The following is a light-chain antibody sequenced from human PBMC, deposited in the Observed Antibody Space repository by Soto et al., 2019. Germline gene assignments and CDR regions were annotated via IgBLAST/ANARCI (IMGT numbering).Light chain of an antibody. CDR2: EVS. CDR3: NSYTSSSTYV. CDR1: SSDVGGYNY. Sequence: QSALTQPASVSGSDGQTITISCTGTSSDVGGYNYVSWYQQHPGQAPKLMIYEVSNRPSGVSNRFSGSKSDNTASLTISGLQAEDEADYYCNSYTSSSTYVFGTGTQLTVL. J-gene: IGLJ1*01. V-gene: IGLV2-14*01.